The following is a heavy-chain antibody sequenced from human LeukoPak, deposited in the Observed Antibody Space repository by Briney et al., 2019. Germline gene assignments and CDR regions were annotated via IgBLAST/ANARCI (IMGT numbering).Heavy chain of an antibody. J-gene: IGHJ6*02. D-gene: IGHD2-21*01. CDR2: IRSSGDDT. Sequence: GGSLRLSCAASGFTFSKYAMSWVRQAPGKGLEWVSTIRSSGDDTYYADSVKGRFTISRDNAKSTLYLQMNSLRVEDTAVYYCARVGVGIAYYYGMDVWGQGTTVTVSS. V-gene: IGHV3-23*01. CDR1: GFTFSKYA. CDR3: ARVGVGIAYYYGMDV.